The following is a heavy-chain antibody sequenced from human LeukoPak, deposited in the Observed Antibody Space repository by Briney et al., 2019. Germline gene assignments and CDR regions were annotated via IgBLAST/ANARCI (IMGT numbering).Heavy chain of an antibody. J-gene: IGHJ5*02. Sequence: SETLSLTCTVSGGSISSYYWSWIRQPPGKGLEWIGYIYYSGSTNYNPSLKSRVTISVDTSKNQFSLKLSSVTAADTAVYYYARGWPRFDPWGQGTLVTVSS. CDR3: ARGWPRFDP. V-gene: IGHV4-59*01. CDR2: IYYSGST. CDR1: GGSISSYY.